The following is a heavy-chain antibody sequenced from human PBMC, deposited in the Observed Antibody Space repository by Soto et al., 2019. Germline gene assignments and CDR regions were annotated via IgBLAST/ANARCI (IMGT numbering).Heavy chain of an antibody. D-gene: IGHD6-19*01. Sequence: GGSLRLSCAASGFTFDDYAMHWVRQAPGKGLEWVSGISWNSGSIGYADSVKGRFTISRDNAKNSLYLQMNSLRAEDTALYYCAKVIAVAGLAAGYFDYWGQGTLVTVSS. J-gene: IGHJ4*02. V-gene: IGHV3-9*01. CDR3: AKVIAVAGLAAGYFDY. CDR2: ISWNSGSI. CDR1: GFTFDDYA.